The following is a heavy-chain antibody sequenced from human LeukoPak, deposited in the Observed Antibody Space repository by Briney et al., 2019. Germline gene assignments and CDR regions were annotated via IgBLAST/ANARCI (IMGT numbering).Heavy chain of an antibody. D-gene: IGHD2-2*01. CDR2: IWYDGSNK. Sequence: PGRSLRLSCAASGFTFSSYAMHWVRQVPGKGLEWVAVIWYDGSNKYYADSVKGRFTISRDNSKNTLYLQMNSLRAEDTAVYYCARDTIVVVPAAIAVDYYGMDVWGQGTTVTVSS. CDR1: GFTFSSYA. J-gene: IGHJ6*02. CDR3: ARDTIVVVPAAIAVDYYGMDV. V-gene: IGHV3-33*08.